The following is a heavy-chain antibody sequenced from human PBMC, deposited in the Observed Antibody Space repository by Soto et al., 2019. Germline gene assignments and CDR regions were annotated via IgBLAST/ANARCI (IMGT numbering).Heavy chain of an antibody. V-gene: IGHV1-3*01. D-gene: IGHD6-19*01. CDR2: INGDNGDT. CDR3: ARDQRGVARKGYFYYGMDV. J-gene: IGHJ6*02. Sequence: QVQVVQSGAEVKKPGASVRLSCKASGYILSTHAMHWARQAPGQRLEWMGWINGDNGDTKYSQKFQGRVIITRDTSANTAYMELNSLTSEDTALYYCARDQRGVARKGYFYYGMDVWGQGTAVTVSS. CDR1: GYILSTHA.